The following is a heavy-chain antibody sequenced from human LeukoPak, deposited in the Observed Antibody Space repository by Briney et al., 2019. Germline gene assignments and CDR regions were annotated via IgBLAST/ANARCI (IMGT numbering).Heavy chain of an antibody. CDR1: GGAPSVYI. CDR2: LSLGGGA. D-gene: IGHD2-15*01. J-gene: IGHJ6*03. Sequence: SETLSLTCAVKGGAPSVYIWTSIRQTPGKGLEWIGELSLGGGANYNPSLKSRVTILVEISTELFSLKVSPLTAAESALYICAGGPVVYYLDVWGKGTTVSVSS. V-gene: IGHV4-34*01. CDR3: AGGPVVYYLDV.